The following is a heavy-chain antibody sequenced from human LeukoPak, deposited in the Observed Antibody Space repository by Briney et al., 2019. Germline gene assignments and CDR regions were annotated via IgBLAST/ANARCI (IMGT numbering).Heavy chain of an antibody. D-gene: IGHD3-3*01. Sequence: SETLSLTCAVYGGSFRGYYWSWVRQPPGKGLEWIGEINHSGSTKYNPSLKSRVTISVDTSKNQFSLNLSSLTAADTAVYYCARSPVGDSETEGDYWGQGTLATVSS. J-gene: IGHJ4*02. CDR3: ARSPVGDSETEGDY. CDR2: INHSGST. CDR1: GGSFRGYY. V-gene: IGHV4-34*01.